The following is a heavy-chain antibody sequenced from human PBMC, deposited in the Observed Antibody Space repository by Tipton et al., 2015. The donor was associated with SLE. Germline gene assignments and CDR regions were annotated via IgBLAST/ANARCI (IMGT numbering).Heavy chain of an antibody. V-gene: IGHV4-59*01. D-gene: IGHD5-18*01. CDR1: GGSISGFY. CDR3: ARISVDTTMAQRVDYGMDV. J-gene: IGHJ6*02. CDR2: IYYSGST. Sequence: TLSLTCTVSGGSISGFYCSWIRQSPGKGLEWLGHIYYSGSTDYNPSLKSRVTISVDRSKSQFSLDLSSVTAADTAVYYCARISVDTTMAQRVDYGMDVWGQGTTVTVSS.